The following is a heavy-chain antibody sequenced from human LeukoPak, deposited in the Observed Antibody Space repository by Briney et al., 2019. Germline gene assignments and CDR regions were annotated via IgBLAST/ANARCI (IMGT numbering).Heavy chain of an antibody. V-gene: IGHV1-69*04. CDR2: IIPILGIA. Sequence: GSSVKVSCKASGGTFSSYAISWVRQAPGQGLEWMGRIIPILGIANYAQKFQGRVTITADKSTSTAYMELSSLRSDDTAVYYCARGMTTVTKGWFDPWGQGTLVTVSS. D-gene: IGHD4-17*01. J-gene: IGHJ5*02. CDR1: GGTFSSYA. CDR3: ARGMTTVTKGWFDP.